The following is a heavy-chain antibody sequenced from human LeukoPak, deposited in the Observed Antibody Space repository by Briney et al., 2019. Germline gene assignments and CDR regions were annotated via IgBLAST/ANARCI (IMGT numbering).Heavy chain of an antibody. D-gene: IGHD3-10*01. CDR1: GGSISSYY. Sequence: PSETLSLTCTVSGGSISSYYWSWIRQPAGKGLEWIGRIYTSGSTNYNPSLKSRVTMSVDTSKNQFSLKLSSVTAADTAVYYCARVNYFGPGAYYRFDYWGQGTLVTVSS. J-gene: IGHJ4*02. V-gene: IGHV4-4*07. CDR2: IYTSGST. CDR3: ARVNYFGPGAYYRFDY.